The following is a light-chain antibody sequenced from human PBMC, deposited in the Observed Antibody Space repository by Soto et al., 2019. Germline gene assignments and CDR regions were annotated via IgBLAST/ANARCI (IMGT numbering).Light chain of an antibody. CDR3: QQYGSSRTWT. CDR1: QSVSSSF. J-gene: IGKJ1*01. V-gene: IGKV3-20*01. Sequence: EIVLTQSPGTLSLSPGERATLSCRASQSVSSSFLAWYQQKPGQAPRLLIYGASSRATGIPDRFRGSGSGTDSTLTISRLEPEDFAVYYCQQYGSSRTWTFGQGTKVDIK. CDR2: GAS.